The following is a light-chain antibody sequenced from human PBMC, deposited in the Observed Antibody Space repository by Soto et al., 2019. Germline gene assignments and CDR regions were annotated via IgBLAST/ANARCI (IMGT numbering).Light chain of an antibody. Sequence: EVVLTQSPGTLSSSPGERATLSCRASQTVGNNYLAWYQQKPGQAPRLLIFGSSDRATGIPDRFSGSGSGTDFTLTITRLEPEDFAVYYCQQYGSSPPYTFGQGTKLEIK. CDR1: QTVGNNY. V-gene: IGKV3-20*01. J-gene: IGKJ2*01. CDR2: GSS. CDR3: QQYGSSPPYT.